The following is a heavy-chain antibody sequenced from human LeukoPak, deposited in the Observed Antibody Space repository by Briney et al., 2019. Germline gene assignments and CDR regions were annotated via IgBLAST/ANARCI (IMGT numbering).Heavy chain of an antibody. CDR2: IYYSGST. J-gene: IGHJ5*02. V-gene: IGHV4-59*01. CDR1: GGSISSYY. Sequence: PSETLSLTCTVSGGSISSYYWSWIRQPPGKGLEWIGYIYYSGSTNYNPSLTSRVTISVDTSNNQFSLKLSSVTAADTSLYYCARGGGSGRGNWFDPWGQGTLVTVSS. D-gene: IGHD3-10*01. CDR3: ARGGGSGRGNWFDP.